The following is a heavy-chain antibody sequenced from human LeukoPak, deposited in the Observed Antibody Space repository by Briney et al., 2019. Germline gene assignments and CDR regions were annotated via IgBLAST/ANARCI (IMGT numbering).Heavy chain of an antibody. V-gene: IGHV4-34*01. CDR1: GVSFSGYY. CDR2: INHSGST. J-gene: IGHJ4*02. Sequence: PSETLSLTCAVYGVSFSGYYWSWIRQPLGKGLEWIGDINHSGSTNYNPSLMSRVTISLDTSKNQFSLKLSAVTAADTAVYYCARGALAVAVEYWDQGTLVTVSS. CDR3: ARGALAVAVEY. D-gene: IGHD6-19*01.